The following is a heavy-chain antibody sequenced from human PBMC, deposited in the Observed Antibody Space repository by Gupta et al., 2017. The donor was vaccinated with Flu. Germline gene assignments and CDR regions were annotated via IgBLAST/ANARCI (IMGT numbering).Heavy chain of an antibody. J-gene: IGHJ3*02. Sequence: EVQLLESGGGLVQPGGSLRLSCAASGFTFSSYGMNWVRQAPGKGLEWISGINSAGSIYYADSVKGRFTLSRDNSKNTLHLQMNSLGGEDTAVYYCANGCGGDCHLYEAFAMWGQGTMVTVSS. D-gene: IGHD2-21*02. CDR3: ANGCGGDCHLYEAFAM. V-gene: IGHV3-23*01. CDR1: GFTFSSYG. CDR2: INSAGSI.